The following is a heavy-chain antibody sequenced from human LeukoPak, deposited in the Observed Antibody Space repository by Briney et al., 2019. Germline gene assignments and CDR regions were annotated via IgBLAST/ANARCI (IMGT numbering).Heavy chain of an antibody. J-gene: IGHJ5*02. CDR2: TYYRSKWYN. V-gene: IGHV6-1*01. CDR3: ARGPPHYSSGWSNWFDP. Sequence: SQTLSLTCAISGDSVSSNSAAWNWIRQSPSRGLEWLGRTYYRSKWYNDYAVSVKSRITINPDTSKNQFSLQLNSVTPEDTAVYYCARGPPHYSSGWSNWFDPWGQGTLVTVSS. D-gene: IGHD6-19*01. CDR1: GDSVSSNSAA.